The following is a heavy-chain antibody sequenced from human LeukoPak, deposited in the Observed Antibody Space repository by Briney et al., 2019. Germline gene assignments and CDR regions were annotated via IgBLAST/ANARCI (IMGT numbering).Heavy chain of an antibody. J-gene: IGHJ4*02. CDR2: IAHDGSNK. V-gene: IGHV3-30*04. D-gene: IGHD3-3*01. CDR3: ARGGGITIFGVITH. Sequence: PGGSLRLSCAAPGFTFNTYAMHWVRQAPGKGLEGVAIIAHDGSNKYYADSVKGRFTISRDDSKNMMYLQMNSLRAEDTAVYYCARGGGITIFGVITHWGQGTLVTVSS. CDR1: GFTFNTYA.